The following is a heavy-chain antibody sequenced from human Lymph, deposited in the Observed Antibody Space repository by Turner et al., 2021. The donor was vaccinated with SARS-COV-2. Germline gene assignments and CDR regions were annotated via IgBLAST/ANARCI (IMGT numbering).Heavy chain of an antibody. Sequence: QVQLVQSGAEVKKPGSSVKVSCKASGGTFSSYAITWVRQAPGQGLGWMGGIIPILANANYAQKFQGRVTITADKSTSTAYMELSSLRSEDTAVYYCAGDSPYCSSTSCYDPWGQGTLVTVSS. D-gene: IGHD2-2*01. V-gene: IGHV1-69*10. CDR1: GGTFSSYA. CDR2: IIPILANA. CDR3: AGDSPYCSSTSCYDP. J-gene: IGHJ5*02.